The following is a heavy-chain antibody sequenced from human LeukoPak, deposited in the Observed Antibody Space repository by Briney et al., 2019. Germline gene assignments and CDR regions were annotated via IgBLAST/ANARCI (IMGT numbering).Heavy chain of an antibody. D-gene: IGHD6-25*01. Sequence: PSETLSLTCSVSGGSIRSSNSFWGWIRQPPGERLEWIATIYYNGNTYYNPSLQSRVTISVDTSTNQFSLKLNSVIAADTAVYYCARATAAPSSYFFDHWGQGTLVTVSS. CDR3: ARATAAPSSYFFDH. CDR1: GGSIRSSNSF. CDR2: IYYNGNT. V-gene: IGHV4-39*07. J-gene: IGHJ4*02.